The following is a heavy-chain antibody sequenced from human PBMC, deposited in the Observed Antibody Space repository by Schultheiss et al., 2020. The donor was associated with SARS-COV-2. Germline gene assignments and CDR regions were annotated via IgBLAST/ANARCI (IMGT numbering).Heavy chain of an antibody. CDR1: GFTFSDYY. Sequence: GGSLRLSCAPSGFTFSDYYMSWIRQAPGKGLEWVSYISSSGSTIYYADSVKGRFTISRENAKNSLYLQMNSLRAGDTAVYYCARSAVGATRRNDAFDIWGQGTMVTVSS. V-gene: IGHV3-11*04. CDR3: ARSAVGATRRNDAFDI. D-gene: IGHD1-26*01. CDR2: ISSSGSTI. J-gene: IGHJ3*02.